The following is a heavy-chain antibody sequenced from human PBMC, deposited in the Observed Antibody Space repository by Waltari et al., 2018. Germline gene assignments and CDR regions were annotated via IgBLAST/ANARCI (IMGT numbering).Heavy chain of an antibody. Sequence: EVQLVESGGGLVQPGGSLRLSCAASGFTFSSYWMSWVRQAPGKGLEWVANIKQDGSEKYYVDSVKGRFTISRDNAKNSLYLQMNSLKTEDTAVYYCTRDRTVGDTFDYWGQGTLVTVSS. CDR2: IKQDGSEK. J-gene: IGHJ4*02. CDR3: TRDRTVGDTFDY. CDR1: GFTFSSYW. V-gene: IGHV3-7*03. D-gene: IGHD1-26*01.